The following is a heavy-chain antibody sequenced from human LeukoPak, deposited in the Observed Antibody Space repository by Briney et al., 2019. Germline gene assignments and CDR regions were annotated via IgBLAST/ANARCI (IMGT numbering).Heavy chain of an antibody. CDR1: GGSFSGYY. D-gene: IGHD3-22*01. Sequence: RTSETLSLTCAVYGGSFSGYYWSWIRQPPAKGLDGIGEINHSGSTNYNPSLKSRVTISVDTSKNQFSLKLSSVTAADTAVYYCARGPYYYDLYFDYWGQGTLVTVSS. CDR2: INHSGST. CDR3: ARGPYYYDLYFDY. J-gene: IGHJ4*02. V-gene: IGHV4-34*01.